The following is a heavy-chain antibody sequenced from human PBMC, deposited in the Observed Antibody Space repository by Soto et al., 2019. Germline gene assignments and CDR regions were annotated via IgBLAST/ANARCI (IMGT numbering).Heavy chain of an antibody. CDR2: ISGSGGST. D-gene: IGHD2-2*01. Sequence: EVQLLESGGGLVQSGGSLRLSCAASGFTFSSYAMSWVRQAPGKGLEWVSAISGSGGSTYYADSVKGRFPISRDNSKNTLYLQMNSLRAKDTAVDYCATDRECQLTSGFDPWGQGTMITVSS. CDR3: ATDRECQLTSGFDP. V-gene: IGHV3-23*01. CDR1: GFTFSSYA. J-gene: IGHJ5*02.